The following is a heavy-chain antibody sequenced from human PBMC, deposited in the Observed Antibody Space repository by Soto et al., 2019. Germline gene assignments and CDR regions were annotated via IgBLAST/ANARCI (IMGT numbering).Heavy chain of an antibody. CDR1: GFTFIIYW. CDR2: INSDGSST. CDR3: ARNLLDLYSSSPGIDY. D-gene: IGHD6-6*01. Sequence: PWGSLRLSCAASGFTFIIYWIHFFRQSPFKWLVWVSRINSDGSSTSYADSVKGRFTISRDNAKNTLYLQMNSLRAEDTAVYYCARNLLDLYSSSPGIDYWGQGTLVTVSS. V-gene: IGHV3-74*01. J-gene: IGHJ4*02.